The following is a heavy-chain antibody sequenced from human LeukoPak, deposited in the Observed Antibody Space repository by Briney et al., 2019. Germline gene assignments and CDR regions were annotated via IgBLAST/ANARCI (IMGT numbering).Heavy chain of an antibody. J-gene: IGHJ6*03. CDR3: ARGGWSTVTRRDYYYMDV. D-gene: IGHD4-17*01. CDR2: IIPIFGTA. V-gene: IGHV1-69*13. CDR1: GGTFSSYA. Sequence: GASVKVSCKASGGTFSSYAISWVRQAPGQGLEWMGGIIPIFGTANYAQKFQGRVTITADESTSTAYMELSSLRSEDTAVYYCARGGWSTVTRRDYYYMDVWGKGTTVTTS.